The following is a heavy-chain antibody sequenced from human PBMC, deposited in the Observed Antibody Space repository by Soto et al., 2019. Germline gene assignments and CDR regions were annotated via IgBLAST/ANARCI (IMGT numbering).Heavy chain of an antibody. CDR2: IYWDDDK. J-gene: IGHJ6*02. CDR3: AQGLGYCSSTSCYANYYYGMDV. CDR1: GFSLSTSGVG. D-gene: IGHD2-2*01. V-gene: IGHV2-5*02. Sequence: SGPTLVNPTQTLTLTCTFSGFSLSTSGVGVGWIRQPPGKALEWLALIYWDDDKRYSPSLKSRLTITKDTSKNQVVLTMTNMDPVDTATYYCAQGLGYCSSTSCYANYYYGMDVWGQGT.